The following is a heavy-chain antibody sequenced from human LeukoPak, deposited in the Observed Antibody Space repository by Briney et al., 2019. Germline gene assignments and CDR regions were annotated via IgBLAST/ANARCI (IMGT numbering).Heavy chain of an antibody. J-gene: IGHJ3*02. V-gene: IGHV4-31*03. CDR1: GGSISSGGYY. CDR2: IYYSGST. D-gene: IGHD5-18*01. CDR3: ARWIQLWQDTDAFDI. Sequence: PSQTLSLTCTVSGGSISSGGYYWSWIRQHPGKGLEWIGYIYYSGSTHYNPSLKSRVTISVDTSKNQFSLKLSSVTAADTAVYYCARWIQLWQDTDAFDIWGQGTMVTVSS.